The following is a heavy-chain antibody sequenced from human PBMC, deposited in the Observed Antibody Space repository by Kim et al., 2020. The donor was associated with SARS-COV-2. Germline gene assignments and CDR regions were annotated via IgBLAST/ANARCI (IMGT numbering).Heavy chain of an antibody. CDR3: AREGGNSGYFARFIDF. J-gene: IGHJ4*02. V-gene: IGHV4-61*02. CDR1: GGSISSGSYY. CDR2: IYTSGST. D-gene: IGHD5-12*01. Sequence: SETLSLTCTVSGGSISSGSYYWSWIRQPAGKGLEWIRRIYTSGSTNYNPSLKSRVTISVDTSKNQFSLKLSSVTAAETAVYYCAREGGNSGYFARFIDFWGQGILVTVSS.